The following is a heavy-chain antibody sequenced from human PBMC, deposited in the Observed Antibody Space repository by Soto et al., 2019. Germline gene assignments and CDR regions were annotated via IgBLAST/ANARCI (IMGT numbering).Heavy chain of an antibody. J-gene: IGHJ6*03. V-gene: IGHV3-7*01. D-gene: IGHD2-2*01. CDR2: IKQDGSEK. CDR1: GFTFSSYW. CDR3: AREVPAATAGYYYYYYMDV. Sequence: GGSLRLSCAASGFTFSSYWMSWVRQAPGKGLEWVANIKQDGSEKYYVDSVKGRFTISRDNAKNSLYLQMNSLRAEDTAVYYCAREVPAATAGYYYYYYMDVWGKGTTVTVSS.